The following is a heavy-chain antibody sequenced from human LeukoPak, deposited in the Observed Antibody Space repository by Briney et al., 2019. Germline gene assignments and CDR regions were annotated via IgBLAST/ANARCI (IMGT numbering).Heavy chain of an antibody. Sequence: SETLSLTCTVSGGSISGSFWHWIRQPPGKGLEWMGYVFDRGTTAYNPSLKRRVTMSLDTSKSQFSLNLSSVTAADTAVYFCARDPDGYKFFD. CDR1: GGSISGSF. J-gene: IGHJ4*01. CDR3: ARDPDGYKFFD. D-gene: IGHD5-24*01. CDR2: VFDRGTT. V-gene: IGHV4-59*01.